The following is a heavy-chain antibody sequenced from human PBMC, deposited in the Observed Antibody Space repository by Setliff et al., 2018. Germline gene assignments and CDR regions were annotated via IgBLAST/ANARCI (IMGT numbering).Heavy chain of an antibody. CDR3: TVYNTGSSKDHY. CDR2: ICHRGST. V-gene: IGHV4-4*02. Sequence: PSETLSLTCAVSGVSISRSNWWSWVRQPPGKGLEWIGEICHRGSTNYNPSLKSRVTISVDTSKNQFSLKLSSVTAADTALYYCTVYNTGSSKDHYWGQGTPVTVSS. D-gene: IGHD2-8*02. CDR1: GVSISRSNW. J-gene: IGHJ4*02.